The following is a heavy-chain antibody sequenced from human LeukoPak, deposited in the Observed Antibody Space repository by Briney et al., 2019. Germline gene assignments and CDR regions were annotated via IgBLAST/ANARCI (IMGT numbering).Heavy chain of an antibody. CDR3: ARKGGGYYTSFDY. D-gene: IGHD3-3*01. Sequence: GGSLRLSCAASGFTFSSCAMSWVRQAPGKGLEWVSAISSGGSTYYADSVKGRFTISRDNSKNTLYLQMNSLRAEDTAVYYCARKGGGYYTSFDYWGQGTLVTVSS. CDR1: GFTFSSCA. CDR2: ISSGGST. V-gene: IGHV3-23*01. J-gene: IGHJ4*02.